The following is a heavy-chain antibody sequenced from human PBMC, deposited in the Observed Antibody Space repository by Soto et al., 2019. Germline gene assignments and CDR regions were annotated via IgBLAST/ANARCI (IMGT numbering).Heavy chain of an antibody. CDR2: ISAYNGNT. CDR3: ARGDLDYGDYVVYFQH. J-gene: IGHJ1*01. CDR1: GYTFTSNG. D-gene: IGHD4-17*01. Sequence: ASVKVSCKASGYTFTSNGISWVRQAPGQGLEWMGWISAYNGNTNYAQKLQGRVTMTTDTSTSTAYMELRSLRSDDTAVYYCARGDLDYGDYVVYFQHWGQGTLVTVSS. V-gene: IGHV1-18*01.